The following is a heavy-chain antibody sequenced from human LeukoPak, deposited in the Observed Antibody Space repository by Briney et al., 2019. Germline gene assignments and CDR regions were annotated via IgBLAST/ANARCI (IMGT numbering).Heavy chain of an antibody. Sequence: PSETLSLTCAVYGGSFSGYYWSWIRQPPGKGLEWIGEINHSGSTNYNPSLKSRVTISVDTSKNQFSLKLSSATAADTAVYYCARIKLFYYYYYMDVWGKGTTVTVSS. CDR1: GGSFSGYY. D-gene: IGHD3-10*01. CDR3: ARIKLFYYYYYMDV. CDR2: INHSGST. V-gene: IGHV4-34*01. J-gene: IGHJ6*03.